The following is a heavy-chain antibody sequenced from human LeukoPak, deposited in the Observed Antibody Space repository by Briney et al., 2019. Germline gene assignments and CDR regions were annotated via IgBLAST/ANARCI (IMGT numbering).Heavy chain of an antibody. J-gene: IGHJ4*02. V-gene: IGHV3-20*04. CDR3: ASLGDFWSGYYNEDFDY. Sequence: GGSLRLSCAVSGFTFDDYGMSWVHQAPGKGLEWVSGINWNGGSTGYADSVKGRFTISRDNAKNSLYLQMNSLRAEDTALYYCASLGDFWSGYYNEDFDYWGQGTLVTVSS. CDR1: GFTFDDYG. CDR2: INWNGGST. D-gene: IGHD3-3*01.